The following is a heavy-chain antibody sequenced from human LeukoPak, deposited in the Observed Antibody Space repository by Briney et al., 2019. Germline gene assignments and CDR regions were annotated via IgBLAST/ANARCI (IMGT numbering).Heavy chain of an antibody. V-gene: IGHV3-30*02. D-gene: IGHD6-13*01. Sequence: GGSLRLSCAASGFTSSSYGMHWVRQAPGKGLEWVAVIRYDGSNKYYADSVKGRFTISRDNSKNTLYLQMNSLRAEDTAVYYCAKDRSRIAAAGSYFDYWGQGTLVTVSS. CDR1: GFTSSSYG. J-gene: IGHJ4*02. CDR3: AKDRSRIAAAGSYFDY. CDR2: IRYDGSNK.